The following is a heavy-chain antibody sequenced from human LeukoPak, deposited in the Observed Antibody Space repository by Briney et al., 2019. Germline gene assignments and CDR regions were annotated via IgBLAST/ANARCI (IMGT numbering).Heavy chain of an antibody. Sequence: SETLSLTCTVSGGSISSSSYYWGWIRQPPGKGLEWIGSIYYSGSTYYNPSLKSRVTISVDTSKNQFSLKLSSVTAADTAVYYCARDRVSVRPYNWNWGWFDPWGQGTLVTVSS. V-gene: IGHV4-39*02. CDR2: IYYSGST. CDR3: ARDRVSVRPYNWNWGWFDP. J-gene: IGHJ5*02. D-gene: IGHD1-7*01. CDR1: GGSISSSSYY.